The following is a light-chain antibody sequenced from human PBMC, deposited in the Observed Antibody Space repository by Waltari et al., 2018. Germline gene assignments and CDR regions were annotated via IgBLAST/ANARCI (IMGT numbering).Light chain of an antibody. CDR3: MQVLQTPPT. Sequence: DIVMTQSPLSLPVTPGEPASISCRSSQDLMHDNEITYLDWYLQKPGQSPQLLIYLVSNRASGVPERFSGSGSGTDFTLKISRVEAEDVGVYYCMQVLQTPPTFGLGTRVEIK. J-gene: IGKJ1*01. CDR2: LVS. CDR1: QDLMHDNEITY. V-gene: IGKV2-28*01.